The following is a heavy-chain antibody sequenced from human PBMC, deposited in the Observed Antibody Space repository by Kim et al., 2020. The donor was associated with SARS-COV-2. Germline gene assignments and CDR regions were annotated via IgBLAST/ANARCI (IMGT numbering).Heavy chain of an antibody. CDR1: GYTFTSYG. Sequence: ASVKVSCKASGYTFTSYGISWVRQAPGQGLEWMGWISAYNGNTNYAQKLQGRVTMTTDTSTSTAYMELRSLRSDDTAVYYCARDQEVSYSSSSPNIVAGRWFDPWGQGTLVTVSS. V-gene: IGHV1-18*01. CDR2: ISAYNGNT. CDR3: ARDQEVSYSSSSPNIVAGRWFDP. D-gene: IGHD6-6*01. J-gene: IGHJ5*02.